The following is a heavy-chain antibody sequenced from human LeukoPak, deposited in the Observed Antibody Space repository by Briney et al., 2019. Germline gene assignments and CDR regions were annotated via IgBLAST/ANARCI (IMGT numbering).Heavy chain of an antibody. Sequence: PGGSLRLSCAASGFTLSSYAMSWVRQAPGKGLEWVSAISGSGGSTYYADSVKGRFTISRDNSKNTLYLQMNSLRAEDTAVYYCATGLYYYDSSGYPAGFDYWGQGTLVTVSS. CDR2: ISGSGGST. J-gene: IGHJ4*02. V-gene: IGHV3-23*01. D-gene: IGHD3-22*01. CDR3: ATGLYYYDSSGYPAGFDY. CDR1: GFTLSSYA.